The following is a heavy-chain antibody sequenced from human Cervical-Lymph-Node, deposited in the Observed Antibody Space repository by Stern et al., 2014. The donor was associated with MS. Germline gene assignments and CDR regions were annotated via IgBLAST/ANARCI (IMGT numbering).Heavy chain of an antibody. CDR3: ARRSXXGYXGMDV. Sequence: QVQLGESGAEVKKPGSSGKVSCKASGGTFSSYAIRWVRQAPGQGLEWMGGINPIFGTANYAQKFQGRVTITTDESTSTAYMELXXLRSEXXXXXXXARRSXXGYXGMDVWGQGTTVTV. CDR1: GGTFSSYA. V-gene: IGHV1-69*05. J-gene: IGHJ6*02. CDR2: INPIFGTA.